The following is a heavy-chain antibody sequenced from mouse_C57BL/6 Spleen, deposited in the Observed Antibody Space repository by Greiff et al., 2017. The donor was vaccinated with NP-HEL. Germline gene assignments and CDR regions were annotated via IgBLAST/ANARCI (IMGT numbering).Heavy chain of an antibody. CDR2: IHPSDSDT. Sequence: VQLQQPGAELVKPGASVKLSCKASGYTFTSYWMPWVKQRPGQGLEWLGRIHPSDSDTNYTQKFKGKVTLTVDKPSSTAYKQLSSLTSKDSAVYYCAISPDAMDYWGQGTSVTVSS. J-gene: IGHJ4*01. V-gene: IGHV1-74*01. CDR1: GYTFTSYW. CDR3: AISPDAMDY.